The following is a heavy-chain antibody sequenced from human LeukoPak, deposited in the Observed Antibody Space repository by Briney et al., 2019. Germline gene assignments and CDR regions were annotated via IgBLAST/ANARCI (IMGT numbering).Heavy chain of an antibody. CDR2: IIPILGIA. D-gene: IGHD2-21*01. Sequence: GASVKVSCKASGGTFSSYAISWVRQAPGQGLEWMGRIIPILGIANYAQKFQGRVTITADKSTSTAYMELSSLRSEDTAVYYCASVGGDKPDYYYYGMDVWGQGTTVTVSS. CDR1: GGTFSSYA. J-gene: IGHJ6*02. CDR3: ASVGGDKPDYYYYGMDV. V-gene: IGHV1-69*04.